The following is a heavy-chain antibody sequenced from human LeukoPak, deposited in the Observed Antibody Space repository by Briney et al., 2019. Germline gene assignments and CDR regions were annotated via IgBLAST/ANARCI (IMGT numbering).Heavy chain of an antibody. CDR1: GFTFSSYW. CDR3: AKDRPTMVRGVPWFDP. J-gene: IGHJ5*02. D-gene: IGHD3-10*01. Sequence: PGGSLRLSCAASGFTFSSYWMHWVRQVPGKGLVWVARINPGGSSITYADSVKGRFTISRDNAKNTLYLQMNSLRAEDTAVYYCAKDRPTMVRGVPWFDPWGQGTLVTVSS. CDR2: INPGGSSI. V-gene: IGHV3-74*01.